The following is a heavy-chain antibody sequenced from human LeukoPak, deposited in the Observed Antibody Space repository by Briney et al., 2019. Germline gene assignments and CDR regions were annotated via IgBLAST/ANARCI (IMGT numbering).Heavy chain of an antibody. Sequence: TSETLSLTCTVSGGSISSSSYSWGWIRQPPEKGLEWIGTIYYSGTTYYNPSLKSRVTISVDTSKNQFSLKLSSVTAADTAVYYCAKIDEYSSTFDYWGQGTLVTVSS. CDR2: IYYSGTT. V-gene: IGHV4-39*07. CDR1: GGSISSSSYS. D-gene: IGHD6-6*01. J-gene: IGHJ4*02. CDR3: AKIDEYSSTFDY.